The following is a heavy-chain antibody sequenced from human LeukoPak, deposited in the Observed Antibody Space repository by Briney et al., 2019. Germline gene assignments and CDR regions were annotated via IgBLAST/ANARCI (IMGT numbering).Heavy chain of an antibody. CDR1: GFTFSSYW. D-gene: IGHD2-2*02. CDR2: IKQDGSEK. Sequence: PGGSLRLSCAASGFTFSSYWMSWVRQAPGKGLEWVANIKQDGSEKYYVDSVKGRFTISRDNAKNSLYLQMNSLRAEDTAVYYCARDGWSYCSSTSCYMDYGMDVWAKGPRSPSP. CDR3: ARDGWSYCSSTSCYMDYGMDV. J-gene: IGHJ6*02. V-gene: IGHV3-7*01.